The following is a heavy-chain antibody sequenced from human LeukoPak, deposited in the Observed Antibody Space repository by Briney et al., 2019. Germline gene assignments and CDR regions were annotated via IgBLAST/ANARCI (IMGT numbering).Heavy chain of an antibody. V-gene: IGHV3-48*01. CDR3: ARSQSSSLIDY. Sequence: GGSLRLSCAASGFTFSSYSMNRVRQAPGKGLEWVSYISSSSSTIYYADSVKGRFTISRDNAKNSLYLQMNSLRAEDTAVYYCARSQSSSLIDYWGQGTLVTVSS. CDR1: GFTFSSYS. D-gene: IGHD6-13*01. J-gene: IGHJ4*02. CDR2: ISSSSSTI.